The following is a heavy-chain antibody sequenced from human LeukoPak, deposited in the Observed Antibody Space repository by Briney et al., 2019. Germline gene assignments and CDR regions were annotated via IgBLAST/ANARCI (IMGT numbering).Heavy chain of an antibody. D-gene: IGHD5-18*01. CDR1: GFTFSSYA. CDR2: ISGSGGST. CDR3: AKDGNGYRYYFDY. Sequence: GGSLRLSCAASGFTFSSYAMSWVRQAPGKGLEWVSAISGSGGSTYYADSVKGRFTISRDNSKNTLYLQMNSLRAEDRAVYYCAKDGNGYRYYFDYWGQGTLVTVSS. V-gene: IGHV3-23*01. J-gene: IGHJ4*02.